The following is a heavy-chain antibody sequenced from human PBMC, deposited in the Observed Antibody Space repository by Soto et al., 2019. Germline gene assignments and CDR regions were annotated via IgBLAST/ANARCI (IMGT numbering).Heavy chain of an antibody. D-gene: IGHD1-26*01. Sequence: GGSLRLSCAASGFTFSSYAMHWVRQAPGKGLEWVAVISYDGSNKYYADSVKGRFTISRDNSKNTLYLQMNSLRAEDTAVYYCARDRVGAMHYYYYYGMDVWGQGTTVTVSS. CDR2: ISYDGSNK. V-gene: IGHV3-30-3*01. CDR1: GFTFSSYA. CDR3: ARDRVGAMHYYYYYGMDV. J-gene: IGHJ6*02.